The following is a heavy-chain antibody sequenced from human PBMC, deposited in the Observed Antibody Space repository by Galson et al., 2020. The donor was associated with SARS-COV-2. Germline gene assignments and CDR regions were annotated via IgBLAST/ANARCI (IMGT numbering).Heavy chain of an antibody. V-gene: IGHV3-23*01. D-gene: IGHD2-2*01. Sequence: GGSLRLSCGGSGFIFSVYAMNWVRQAPGKGLEWVATIYSTGVFIYYQDSVQGRFTISRDNSKDTVLLQMNSLRAEDTAVYHCAKTLVGNGGYMDVWGKGTTVTVSS. J-gene: IGHJ6*03. CDR3: AKTLVGNGGYMDV. CDR2: IYSTGVFI. CDR1: GFIFSVYA.